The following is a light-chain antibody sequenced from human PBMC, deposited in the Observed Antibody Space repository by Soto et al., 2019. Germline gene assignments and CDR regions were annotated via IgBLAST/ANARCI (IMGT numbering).Light chain of an antibody. CDR1: SSDVGGYNY. J-gene: IGLJ2*01. CDR2: EVX. Sequence: QSALTQPASVSGSPGQSITISCTGTSSDVGGYNYVSWYQQHPGKAPKLLIYEVXXXPXXXXXRFXGSKSGNTASLTISGLQAEXEADYYCSSYTSSSTPYVVFGGGTKLTVL. V-gene: IGLV2-14*01. CDR3: SSYTSSSTPYVV.